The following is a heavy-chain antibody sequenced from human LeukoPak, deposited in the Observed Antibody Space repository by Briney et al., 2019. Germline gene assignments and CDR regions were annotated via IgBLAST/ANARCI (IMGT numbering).Heavy chain of an antibody. CDR1: GASISSGGYY. Sequence: SQTLSLTCTVSGASISSGGYYWSWIRQHPAKGLEWVGYINHSGSTDYKPSLKSRVTMSVDTSKSQFSLKMNSVTAADTAVYYCARISGGWFDPWGQGTLVSVSS. D-gene: IGHD3-10*01. CDR3: ARISGGWFDP. CDR2: INHSGST. V-gene: IGHV4-31*03. J-gene: IGHJ5*02.